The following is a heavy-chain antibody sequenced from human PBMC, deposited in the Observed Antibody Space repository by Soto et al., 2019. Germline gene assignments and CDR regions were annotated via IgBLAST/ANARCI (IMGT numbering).Heavy chain of an antibody. Sequence: EVQLLESGGGLVQPGGSLRLSCAASGFTFSSYAMSWVRQAPGKGLEWVSAISGSGGSTYYADSVKGRFTISRDNSKNTLYLQMNSLRAEDTAVYYCAKDRGPYYYGSGSSERATAIPFDYWGQGTLVTVSS. CDR2: ISGSGGST. CDR3: AKDRGPYYYGSGSSERATAIPFDY. J-gene: IGHJ4*02. V-gene: IGHV3-23*01. CDR1: GFTFSSYA. D-gene: IGHD3-10*01.